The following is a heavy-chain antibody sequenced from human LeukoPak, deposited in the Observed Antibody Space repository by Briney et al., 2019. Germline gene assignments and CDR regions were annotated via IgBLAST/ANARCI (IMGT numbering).Heavy chain of an antibody. CDR2: IYSGGAT. D-gene: IGHD6-13*01. CDR1: GVTVGNNY. Sequence: GGSLRLSCAASGVTVGNNYMIWVRQAPGQGLEWVSHIYSGGATNYADSVKGRFTISRDSSKNTLSLQMNSLRVEDTAIYYCARDPPAVAAGTYAWGQGTLVTVSS. J-gene: IGHJ5*02. V-gene: IGHV3-66*01. CDR3: ARDPPAVAAGTYA.